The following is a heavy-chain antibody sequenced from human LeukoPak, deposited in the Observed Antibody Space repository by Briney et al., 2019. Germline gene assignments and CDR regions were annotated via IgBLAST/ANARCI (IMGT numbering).Heavy chain of an antibody. CDR3: AGDIVVVPATWEYFDY. D-gene: IGHD2-2*01. V-gene: IGHV1-2*02. CDR2: INPNSGGT. J-gene: IGHJ4*02. Sequence: ASVKVSCKASGYTFTGYYMHWVRQAPGQGLEWMGWINPNSGGTNYAQKFQGRVTMTRDTSISTAYMELSRLRSDDTAVYYCAGDIVVVPATWEYFDYWGQGTLVTVSS. CDR1: GYTFTGYY.